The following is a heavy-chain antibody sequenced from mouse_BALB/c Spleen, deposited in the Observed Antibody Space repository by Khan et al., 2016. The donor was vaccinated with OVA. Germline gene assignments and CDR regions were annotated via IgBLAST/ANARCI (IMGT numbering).Heavy chain of an antibody. D-gene: IGHD2-1*01. CDR3: ARGYFVNYEFVY. CDR1: GYTFTNYW. CDR2: IFPGTGTT. V-gene: IGHV1S132*01. J-gene: IGHJ3*01. Sequence: QVQLQQSGAELVKPGASVKLSCKTSGYTFTNYWIQWIKQRPGQGLGWIGQIFPGTGTTYYNQNFKGKATLTVDTSSNTAYMHLSSLTSEDSAVYFWARGYFVNYEFVYWGQGTLVTVSP.